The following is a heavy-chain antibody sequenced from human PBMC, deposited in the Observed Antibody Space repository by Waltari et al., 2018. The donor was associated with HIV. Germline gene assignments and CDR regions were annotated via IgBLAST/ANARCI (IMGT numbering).Heavy chain of an antibody. CDR1: GYTFTSYD. CDR2: MNPNSGNT. Sequence: QVQLVQSGAEVKKPGASVKVSCKASGYTFTSYDINWVRQATGQGLGWMGLMNPNSGNTGYEQKFQGRVTMTRNTSISTAYMELSSLRSEDTAVYYCARFNRGGDYGDHAWFDPWGQGTLVTVSS. D-gene: IGHD4-17*01. V-gene: IGHV1-8*01. J-gene: IGHJ5*02. CDR3: ARFNRGGDYGDHAWFDP.